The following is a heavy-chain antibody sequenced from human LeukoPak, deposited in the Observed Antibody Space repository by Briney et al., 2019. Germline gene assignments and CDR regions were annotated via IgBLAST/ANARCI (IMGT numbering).Heavy chain of an antibody. J-gene: IGHJ3*02. CDR2: ISGSGGST. CDR1: GFTFDDYG. Sequence: GGSLRLSCAASGFTFDDYGMSWVRQAPGKGLEWVSAISGSGGSTYYADSVKGRFTISRDNSKNTLYLQMNSLRAEDTAVYYCAKIGYEGTPPGAFDIWGQGTMVTVSS. V-gene: IGHV3-23*01. CDR3: AKIGYEGTPPGAFDI. D-gene: IGHD5-18*01.